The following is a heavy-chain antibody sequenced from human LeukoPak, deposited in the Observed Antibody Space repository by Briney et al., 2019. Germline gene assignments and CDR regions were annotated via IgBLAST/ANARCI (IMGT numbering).Heavy chain of an antibody. V-gene: IGHV5-51*01. D-gene: IGHD3-22*01. CDR3: ARLYYYDSSGYYPSGGYYFDY. J-gene: IGHJ4*02. Sequence: GESLKISCKGSGYTFSNSIIGWVRQMPGKGLEWMGIIYPGDSETRYSPSFQGQVTISADKSITTAYLQWSSLKASDTAMYYCARLYYYDSSGYYPSGGYYFDYWGQGTLVTVSS. CDR2: IYPGDSET. CDR1: GYTFSNSI.